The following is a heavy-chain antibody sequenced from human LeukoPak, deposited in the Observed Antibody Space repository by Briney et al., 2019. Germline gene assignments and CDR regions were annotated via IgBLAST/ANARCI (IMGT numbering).Heavy chain of an antibody. J-gene: IGHJ4*02. Sequence: GESLKISCKASGYSFTTHWIGWVRQMPGKGLEWMGFLHPGDSDTRYSPSFQGRVTISADKSISTAYLQWSSLRASDSAMYYCARGDTEVAATADFWGQGTLVTVSS. CDR1: GYSFTTHW. CDR2: LHPGDSDT. D-gene: IGHD6-19*01. V-gene: IGHV5-51*01. CDR3: ARGDTEVAATADF.